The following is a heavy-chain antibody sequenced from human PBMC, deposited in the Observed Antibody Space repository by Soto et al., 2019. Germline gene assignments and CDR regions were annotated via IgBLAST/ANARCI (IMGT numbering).Heavy chain of an antibody. J-gene: IGHJ5*02. CDR1: GGSISSYY. V-gene: IGHV4-59*08. D-gene: IGHD2-2*02. CDR2: IYYSGST. Sequence: SETLSLTCTVSGGSISSYYWSWIRQPPGKGLEWIGYIYYSGSTNYNPSLKSRVTISVDTSKNQFSLKLSSVTAADTAVYYCACFYNDWLDPWGQGTLVTVSS. CDR3: ACFYNDWLDP.